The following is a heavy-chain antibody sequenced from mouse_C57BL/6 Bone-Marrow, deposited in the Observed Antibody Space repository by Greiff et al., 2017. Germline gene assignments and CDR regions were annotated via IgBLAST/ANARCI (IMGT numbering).Heavy chain of an antibody. CDR2: IDPSASYT. V-gene: IGHV1-50*01. CDR1: GYTFTSYW. D-gene: IGHD4-1*01. CDR3: ASPGAWFAY. Sequence: VQLQQSGAELVKPGASVKLSCKASGYTFTSYWMQWVKQRPGQGLEWIGEIDPSASYTNYNQKFKGKATLTVDTSSSTAYMQLSSLTSEDSAVYYCASPGAWFAYWGQGTLVTVSA. J-gene: IGHJ3*01.